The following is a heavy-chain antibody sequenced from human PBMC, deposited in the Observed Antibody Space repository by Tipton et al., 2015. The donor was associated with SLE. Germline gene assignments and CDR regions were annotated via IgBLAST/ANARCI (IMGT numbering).Heavy chain of an antibody. Sequence: TLSLTCAVSGGSISSTFYYWGWIRQTPGKGLEWIGSIHYRGNTYYNPSLKSRVTASLDTSKNQFSLKLSSVTAADTAVYYCARVGIFGVVPRGMDVWGKGTTVTVSS. V-gene: IGHV4-39*07. CDR3: ARVGIFGVVPRGMDV. D-gene: IGHD3-3*01. CDR1: GGSISSTFYY. J-gene: IGHJ6*04. CDR2: IHYRGNT.